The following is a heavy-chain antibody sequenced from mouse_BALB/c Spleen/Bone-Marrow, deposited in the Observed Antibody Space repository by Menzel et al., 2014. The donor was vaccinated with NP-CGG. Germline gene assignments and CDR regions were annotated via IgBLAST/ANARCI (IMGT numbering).Heavy chain of an antibody. CDR1: GFNIKDTY. J-gene: IGHJ3*01. CDR2: IDPANGNT. Sequence: EVKLVESGAKLVKPGASVKLSCTASGFNIKDTYMHWVKQRPEQGLEWIGRIDPANGNTKYDPKFQGKATITADTSSNTAYLQLSSLTSEDTAVYYCAMYYYGSSLFAYWGQGTLVTVSA. D-gene: IGHD1-1*01. V-gene: IGHV14-3*02. CDR3: AMYYYGSSLFAY.